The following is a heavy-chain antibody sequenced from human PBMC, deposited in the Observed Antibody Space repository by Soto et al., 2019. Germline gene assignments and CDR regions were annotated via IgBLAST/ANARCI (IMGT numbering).Heavy chain of an antibody. CDR3: AYSPGWYRHDL. V-gene: IGHV4-4*02. CDR1: GDSISSPKW. Sequence: QVQLQESGPGLVKPSGTLSLTCAVSGDSISSPKWWTWVRQPPGKGLEWIGDMLHSGTTNYNPSLKSRVTRSVDKSKNQFSLNLYSVTAADTAVYYCAYSPGWYRHDLWGPGTLVIVSS. D-gene: IGHD6-19*01. J-gene: IGHJ3*01. CDR2: MLHSGTT.